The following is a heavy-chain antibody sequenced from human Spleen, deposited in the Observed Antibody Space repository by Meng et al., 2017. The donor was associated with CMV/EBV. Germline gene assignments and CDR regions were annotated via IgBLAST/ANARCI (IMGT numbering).Heavy chain of an antibody. J-gene: IGHJ5*02. V-gene: IGHV4-31*02. CDR1: CGSLGGGCYY. CDR2: LYYSGST. CDR3: ARDVGASRKNWFDP. D-gene: IGHD1-26*01. Sequence: SCGSLGGGCYYWRWIRQHPGKGLEWIGYLYYSGSTYYNPSLESRVAISVDTAKNQFSLKLSSVTAADTAVYFCARDVGASRKNWFDPWGQGTLVTVSS.